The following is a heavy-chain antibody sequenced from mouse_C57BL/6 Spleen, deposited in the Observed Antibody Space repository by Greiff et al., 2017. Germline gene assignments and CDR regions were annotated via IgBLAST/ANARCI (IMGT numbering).Heavy chain of an antibody. CDR2: IDPSDSYT. CDR3: ARGVDSNSLYAMDY. Sequence: QVQLQQSGAELVKPGASVKLSCKASGYTFTSYWMQWVKQRPGQGLEWIGEIDPSDSYTNYNQKFKGKATLTVDTSSSTAYMQLSSLTSEDSAVYYCARGVDSNSLYAMDYWGQGTSVTVSS. V-gene: IGHV1-50*01. CDR1: GYTFTSYW. D-gene: IGHD2-5*01. J-gene: IGHJ4*01.